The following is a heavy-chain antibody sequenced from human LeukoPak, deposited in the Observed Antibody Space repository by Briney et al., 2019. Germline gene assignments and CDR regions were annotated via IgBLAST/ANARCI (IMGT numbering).Heavy chain of an antibody. Sequence: GSLRLSCAASGFTFSSYAMHWVRQAPGKGLEWVAVISYDGSNKYYADSVKGRFTISRDNSKNTLYLQMNSLRAEDTAVYYCASSMVTANFDYWGQGTLVTVSS. D-gene: IGHD2-21*02. CDR3: ASSMVTANFDY. CDR2: ISYDGSNK. J-gene: IGHJ4*02. V-gene: IGHV3-30*14. CDR1: GFTFSSYA.